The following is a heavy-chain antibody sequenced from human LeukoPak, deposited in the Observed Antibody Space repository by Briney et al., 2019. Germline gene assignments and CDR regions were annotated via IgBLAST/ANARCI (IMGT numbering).Heavy chain of an antibody. V-gene: IGHV3-73*01. Sequence: AGGSLRLSCAASGSIFSGSAMHWVRQAPGKGLEWVGQIGSGAKSYATAYAASVKGRFTISRDDSKNTAYLQMNSLQTEDTAVYYCTREKEAYNFGLAYYYYYMDVWGKGTTVTVSS. CDR3: TREKEAYNFGLAYYYYYMDV. CDR1: GSIFSGSA. CDR2: IGSGAKSYAT. J-gene: IGHJ6*03. D-gene: IGHD5-18*01.